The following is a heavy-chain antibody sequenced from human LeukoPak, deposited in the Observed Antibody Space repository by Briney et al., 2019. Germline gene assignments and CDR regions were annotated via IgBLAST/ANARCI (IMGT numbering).Heavy chain of an antibody. J-gene: IGHJ3*02. Sequence: SETLSLTCAVYGGSFSGYYWSWMRQPPGKGLEWIGEINHSGSTNYNPSLKSRVTISVDTSKNQFSLKLSSVTAADTAVYYCARTGRDGYNKLAFDIWGQGTMVTVSS. D-gene: IGHD5-24*01. CDR1: GGSFSGYY. CDR2: INHSGST. CDR3: ARTGRDGYNKLAFDI. V-gene: IGHV4-34*01.